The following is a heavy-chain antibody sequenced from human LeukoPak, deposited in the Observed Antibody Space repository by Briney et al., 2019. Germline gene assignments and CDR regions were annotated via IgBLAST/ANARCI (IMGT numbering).Heavy chain of an antibody. D-gene: IGHD2-15*01. Sequence: SETLSLTCAVSGYFISSGYYWGWIRQPPGKGLEWIGSIYHSGSTYYNPSLKSRVTISVDTSKNQFSLKLSSVTAADTAVYYCARQYCSGGSCYLVDYWGQGTLVTVSS. J-gene: IGHJ4*02. CDR3: ARQYCSGGSCYLVDY. CDR2: IYHSGST. V-gene: IGHV4-38-2*01. CDR1: GYFISSGYY.